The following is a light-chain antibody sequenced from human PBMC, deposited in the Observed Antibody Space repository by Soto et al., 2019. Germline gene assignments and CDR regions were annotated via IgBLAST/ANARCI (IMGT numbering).Light chain of an antibody. J-gene: IGKJ3*01. V-gene: IGKV1-33*01. Sequence: DIPMTQSPSSLSASVGDRVTITCQASQDITNYLNWYQQKPGIAPKVLISDASNLETGVSPRFSGSGSGTEFTLTISGLQPEDFATYYCQQYDNLPLTFGPGTQVEIK. CDR2: DAS. CDR1: QDITNY. CDR3: QQYDNLPLT.